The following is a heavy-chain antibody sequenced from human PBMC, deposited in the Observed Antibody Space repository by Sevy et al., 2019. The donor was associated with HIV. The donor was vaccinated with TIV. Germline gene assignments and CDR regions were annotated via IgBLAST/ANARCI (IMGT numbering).Heavy chain of an antibody. CDR1: GFTFSSYA. V-gene: IGHV3-30-3*01. CDR3: ARVNGGCSSTSCFAWGGVTNAFDI. CDR2: ISYDGSNK. J-gene: IGHJ3*02. D-gene: IGHD2-2*01. Sequence: GGPLRLSCAASGFTFSSYAMHWVRQAPGKGLEWVAVISYDGSNKYYADSVKGRFTISRDNSKNTLYLQMNSLRAEDTAVYYWARVNGGCSSTSCFAWGGVTNAFDIWGQGTMVTVSS.